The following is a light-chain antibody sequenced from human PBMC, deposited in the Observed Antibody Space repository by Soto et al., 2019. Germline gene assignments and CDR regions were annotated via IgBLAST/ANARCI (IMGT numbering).Light chain of an antibody. CDR3: CSYVGSYTLV. CDR1: SSDVGGYNY. CDR2: DVN. V-gene: IGLV2-11*01. Sequence: QSVLTQPRSVSGSPGQSVTISCTGTSSDVGGYNYVSWYQQHPGKAPKLMIYDVNKRPSGVPDRFSGSKSGNTASLTISGLQAEDEADYYCCSYVGSYTLVFGTGTKVTVL. J-gene: IGLJ1*01.